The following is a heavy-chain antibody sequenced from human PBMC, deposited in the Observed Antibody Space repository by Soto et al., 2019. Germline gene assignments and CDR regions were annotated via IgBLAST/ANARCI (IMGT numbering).Heavy chain of an antibody. Sequence: GESLKISCKGCGYSFAGCWSTWVRQKPGKCLEWMGRIDPSDSQTYYSPSFRGHVTISVTKSITTVFLQWSSLKASDTAMYYCACNRAGSRWLQLDYWGQATLVTVSS. D-gene: IGHD5-12*01. V-gene: IGHV5-10-1*01. CDR3: ACNRAGSRWLQLDY. J-gene: IGHJ4*02. CDR1: GYSFAGCW. CDR2: IDPSDSQT.